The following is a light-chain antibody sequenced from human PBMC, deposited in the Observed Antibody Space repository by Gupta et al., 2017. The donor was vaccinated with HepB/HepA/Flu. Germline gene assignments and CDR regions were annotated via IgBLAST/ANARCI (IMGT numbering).Light chain of an antibody. Sequence: QAPPTQPAPPSASPRPSLTISCTGSNSDNSGYNCVYWYQQYPGKTPKLLICDNSNRPSGISDRFSGSKSGNTASLTITGLQAEDEADYYCAACYNSGTLFLFGGGTKLTVL. CDR3: AACYNSGTLFL. V-gene: IGLV2-14*03. J-gene: IGLJ2*01. CDR2: DNS. CDR1: NSDNSGYNC.